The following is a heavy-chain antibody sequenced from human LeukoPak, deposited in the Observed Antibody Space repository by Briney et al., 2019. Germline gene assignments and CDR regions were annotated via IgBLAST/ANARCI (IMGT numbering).Heavy chain of an antibody. CDR1: GGSTSSSYY. J-gene: IGHJ4*02. D-gene: IGHD6-6*01. Sequence: PSETLSLTCSVSGGSTSSSYYWAWIRQSPEKGLEWIGSVYSRGTTYYNPSLESRVTISVDTSNNHFSLKLRSVTAADTAVYYCAGETARGPAHSWGQGALVTVSS. CDR2: VYSRGTT. V-gene: IGHV4-39*07. CDR3: AGETARGPAHS.